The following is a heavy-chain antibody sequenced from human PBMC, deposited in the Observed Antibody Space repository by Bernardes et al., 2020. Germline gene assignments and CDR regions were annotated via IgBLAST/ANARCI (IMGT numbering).Heavy chain of an antibody. CDR3: ARDVEMATIKDY. CDR2: ISAYNGNT. Sequence: SVKVSCKASVYTFTSYGISWVRQAPGQGLEWMGWISAYNGNTNYAQKLQGRVTITTDTSTSTAYMELRSLRSDDTAVYYCARDVEMATIKDYWGQGTLVTVSS. V-gene: IGHV1-18*01. CDR1: VYTFTSYG. J-gene: IGHJ4*02. D-gene: IGHD5-12*01.